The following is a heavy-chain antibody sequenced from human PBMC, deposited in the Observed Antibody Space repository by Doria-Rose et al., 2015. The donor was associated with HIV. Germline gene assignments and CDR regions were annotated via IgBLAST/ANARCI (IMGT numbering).Heavy chain of an antibody. V-gene: IGHV2-26*01. CDR1: GVSLSSPGMG. CDR3: ARIKSSRWYHKYYFDF. Sequence: QITLKVSGPVLVKPTETLTLTCTVSGVSLSSPGMGVSWIRQPPGKDLEWLANISSDDERSYKTSLKSRLTISRGTSKSQVVLTMTDMDPVDTATYYCARIKSSRWYHKYYFDFWGQGTLVIVPA. CDR2: ISSDDER. D-gene: IGHD6-13*01. J-gene: IGHJ4*02.